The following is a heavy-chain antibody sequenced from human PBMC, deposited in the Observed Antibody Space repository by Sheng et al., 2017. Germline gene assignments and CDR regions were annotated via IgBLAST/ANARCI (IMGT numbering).Heavy chain of an antibody. CDR2: ISAYNGNT. J-gene: IGHJ3*02. V-gene: IGHV1-18*01. Sequence: QVQLVQSGAEVKKPGASVKVSCKASGYTFTSYGISWVRQAPGQGLEWMGWISAYNGNTNYAQKLQGRVTMTTDTSTSTAYMELRSLRSDDTAVYYCARGRVYGDLLWSGGPDPSIWAEGRMVDRLF. CDR3: ARGRVYGDLLWSGGPDPSI. CDR1: GYTFTSYG. D-gene: IGHD3-10*02.